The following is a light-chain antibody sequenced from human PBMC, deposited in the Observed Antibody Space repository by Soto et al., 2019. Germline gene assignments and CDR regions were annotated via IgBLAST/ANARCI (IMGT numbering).Light chain of an antibody. Sequence: EIVMTQSPATLSVSPREGATLSCKASQKVYNNLAWYQQRPGQPPRLLIYDASTRATGISARFSGSGYGTEFTLTISSLQSEDFAVYFCQQCRNWPLTFGGGTKVDIK. J-gene: IGKJ4*01. V-gene: IGKV3-15*01. CDR3: QQCRNWPLT. CDR1: QKVYNN. CDR2: DAS.